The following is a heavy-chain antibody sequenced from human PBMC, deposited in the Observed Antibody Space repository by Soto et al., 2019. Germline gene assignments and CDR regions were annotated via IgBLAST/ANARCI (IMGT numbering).Heavy chain of an antibody. CDR3: AKPPRYCSSTSCYALFDY. CDR2: ISGSGGST. Sequence: EGSLRLSCAASGFTFSSYAMSWVRQAPGKGLEWVSAISGSGGSTYYADSVKGRFTISRDNSKNTLYLQMNSLRAEDTAVYYCAKPPRYCSSTSCYALFDYWGQGTLVTVSS. V-gene: IGHV3-23*01. CDR1: GFTFSSYA. J-gene: IGHJ4*02. D-gene: IGHD2-2*01.